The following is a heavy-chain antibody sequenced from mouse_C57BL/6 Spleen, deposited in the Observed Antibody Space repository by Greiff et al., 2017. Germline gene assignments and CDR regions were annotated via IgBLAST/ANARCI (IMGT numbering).Heavy chain of an antibody. Sequence: EVQRQQSGGDLVKPGGSVKLSCAASGFTFSSYGMSWVRQTPDKRLEWVATINTGGSYTYYPDSVKGRFTLSGDKSTNTLYLQLSSLTSEDTAMYFCARGGDLDKAWFAYWGQGTLVTVSA. V-gene: IGHV5-6*01. J-gene: IGHJ3*01. CDR3: ARGGDLDKAWFAY. CDR2: INTGGSYT. CDR1: GFTFSSYG. D-gene: IGHD3-2*01.